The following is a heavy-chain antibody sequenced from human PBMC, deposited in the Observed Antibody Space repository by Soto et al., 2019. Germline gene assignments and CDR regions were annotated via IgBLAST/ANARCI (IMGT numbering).Heavy chain of an antibody. J-gene: IGHJ4*02. CDR2: ISHDGSNK. CDR3: AKCYYDSSGHLFAFDY. V-gene: IGHV3-30*18. Sequence: GGSLRLSCAASGFTFSSYGMHWVRQAPGKGLEWVAVISHDGSNKYYADSVKGRFTISRDNSKNTLYLQMNSLRAEDTAVYYCAKCYYDSSGHLFAFDYWGQGTLVTVSS. D-gene: IGHD3-22*01. CDR1: GFTFSSYG.